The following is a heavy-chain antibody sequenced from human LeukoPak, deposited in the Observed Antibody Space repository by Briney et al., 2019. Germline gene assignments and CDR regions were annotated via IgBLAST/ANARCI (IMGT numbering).Heavy chain of an antibody. CDR3: ARTIPPSYGHDY. CDR2: ISTNGGST. D-gene: IGHD5-18*01. Sequence: GGSLRLSCAASGFTFSNYAMHWVRQAPGKGLEYVSAISTNGGSTYANSVKGRFTISRDNSKNTLYLQMNSLRAEDTAVYYCARTIPPSYGHDYWGQGTLVTVSS. CDR1: GFTFSNYA. V-gene: IGHV3-64*01. J-gene: IGHJ4*02.